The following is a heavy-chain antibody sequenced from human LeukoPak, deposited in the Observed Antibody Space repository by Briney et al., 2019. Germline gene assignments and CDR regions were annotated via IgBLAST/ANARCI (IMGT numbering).Heavy chain of an antibody. J-gene: IGHJ4*02. CDR3: ARDPHCSSTNCPFGF. V-gene: IGHV4-4*02. D-gene: IGHD2-2*01. Sequence: PSGTLSLTCAVSGGSISSSDWWSWVRQPPGRGLEWIGYIWRSDHTNYNPSLKSRVTMSLDKSKNQFSLKLSSVTAADTAVYYCARDPHCSSTNCPFGFWGQGTLVIVSS. CDR2: IWRSDHT. CDR1: GGSISSSDW.